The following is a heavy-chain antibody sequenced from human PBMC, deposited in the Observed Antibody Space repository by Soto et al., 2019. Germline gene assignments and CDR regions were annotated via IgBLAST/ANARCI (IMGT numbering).Heavy chain of an antibody. D-gene: IGHD2-15*01. V-gene: IGHV3-23*01. CDR3: AKEAVASEQVPIPGDS. Sequence: GGSLRLSCTASGLTFRNYAMTWFRQAPGRGLEWVSGISGSGSMKYYADSVKGRFTISRDNSKNMLFLQMDSLRDEDTAMYHCAKEAVASEQVPIPGDSWGQGTLVTVSS. CDR1: GLTFRNYA. CDR2: ISGSGSMK. J-gene: IGHJ4*02.